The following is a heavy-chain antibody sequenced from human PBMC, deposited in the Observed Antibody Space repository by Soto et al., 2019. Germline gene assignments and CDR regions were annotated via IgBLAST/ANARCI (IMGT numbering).Heavy chain of an antibody. Sequence: VKVSCKASGGTFSSYAISWVRQAPGQGLEWMGGIIPIFGTANYAQKFQGRVTITADESTSTAYMELSSLRSEDTAVYYCARVVLREMATTMDYYGMDVWGQGTTVTVSS. CDR1: GGTFSSYA. V-gene: IGHV1-69*01. CDR2: IIPIFGTA. J-gene: IGHJ6*02. D-gene: IGHD5-12*01. CDR3: ARVVLREMATTMDYYGMDV.